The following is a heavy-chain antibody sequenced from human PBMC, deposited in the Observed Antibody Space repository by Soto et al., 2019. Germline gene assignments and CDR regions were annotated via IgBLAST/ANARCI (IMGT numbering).Heavy chain of an antibody. V-gene: IGHV1-8*01. CDR1: GYTFTIYD. D-gene: IGHD6-6*01. CDR3: ARGRAARGSVFDP. Sequence: GASVKVSCKASGYTFTIYDINCVLQSTGQGLDWMGCMNPNSGNTGYAQKFQGRVTMTRNTSISTAYMELSSLRSEDTAVYYCARGRAARGSVFDPWGQGTLVTVSS. CDR2: MNPNSGNT. J-gene: IGHJ5*02.